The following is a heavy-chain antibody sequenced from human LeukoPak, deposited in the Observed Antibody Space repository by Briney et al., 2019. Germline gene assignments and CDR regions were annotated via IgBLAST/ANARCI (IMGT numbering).Heavy chain of an antibody. D-gene: IGHD4-17*01. CDR2: IYTSRST. V-gene: IGHV4-4*07. CDR1: GGSISSYY. J-gene: IGHJ3*01. Sequence: SETLSLTCTGSGGSISSYYWSWIRQPAGKGLEWIGRIYTSRSTNYNPSLKSRVTMSVDTSKTHFSLKLSSVTAADTAVYYCAVNYGDDAFDLWGQGTMVTVSS. CDR3: AVNYGDDAFDL.